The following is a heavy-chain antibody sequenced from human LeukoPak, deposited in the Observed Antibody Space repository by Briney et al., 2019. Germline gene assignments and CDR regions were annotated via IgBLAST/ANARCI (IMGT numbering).Heavy chain of an antibody. Sequence: SETLSLTCTVSGGSISSSSYYWDWIRQPPGKGLEWIGSIYYSGSTYYNPSLKSRVTISVDTSKNQFSLKMSSVTAADTAVYYCVKSGGYGLIDYWGQGTLVTVSS. CDR3: VKSGGYGLIDY. J-gene: IGHJ4*01. CDR2: IYYSGST. CDR1: GGSISSSSYY. V-gene: IGHV4-39*01. D-gene: IGHD6-25*01.